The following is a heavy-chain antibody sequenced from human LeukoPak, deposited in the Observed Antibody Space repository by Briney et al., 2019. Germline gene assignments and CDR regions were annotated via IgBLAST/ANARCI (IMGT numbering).Heavy chain of an antibody. CDR3: ARDPESSAFDL. CDR2: ISSSSSYI. D-gene: IGHD5/OR15-5a*01. J-gene: IGHJ4*02. CDR1: GFTFSSYS. V-gene: IGHV3-21*01. Sequence: GGSLRLSCAVSGFTFSSYSMNWVRQAPGKGLEWVSSISSSSSYIYYADSVKGRFTISRDNARESLYLEINSLRADDTAVYYCARDPESSAFDLWGQGALVTVSS.